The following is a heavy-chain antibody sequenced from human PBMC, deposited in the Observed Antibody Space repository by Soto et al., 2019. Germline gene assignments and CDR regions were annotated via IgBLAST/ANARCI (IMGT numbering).Heavy chain of an antibody. CDR3: ARDSYYYDSSGSDHGFYAFDI. J-gene: IGHJ3*02. CDR2: IIPIFGTA. CDR1: GGTFSSYA. D-gene: IGHD3-22*01. V-gene: IGHV1-69*01. Sequence: QVQLVQSGAEVKKPGSSVKVSCKASGGTFSSYAISWVRQAPGQGLEWMGGIIPIFGTANYAQKFQGRVTITADESTSTAYMELSSLRSEDTAVYYCARDSYYYDSSGSDHGFYAFDIWGQGTMVTVSS.